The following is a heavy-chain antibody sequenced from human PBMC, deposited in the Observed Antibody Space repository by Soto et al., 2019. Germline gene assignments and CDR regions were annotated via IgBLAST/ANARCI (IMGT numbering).Heavy chain of an antibody. Sequence: QVQLQESGPGLVKPSETLSLTCAVSGGSVSGDDWWSWVRQPPEKGLEWIGEIYQSGTTNYNPSLNSRVTISLAKSKNQLSLKLTSLTAADTAVYYCARGSRWRVDPWGQGTLVTVSS. V-gene: IGHV4-4*02. CDR2: IYQSGTT. CDR1: GGSVSGDDW. CDR3: ARGSRWRVDP. J-gene: IGHJ5*02. D-gene: IGHD2-15*01.